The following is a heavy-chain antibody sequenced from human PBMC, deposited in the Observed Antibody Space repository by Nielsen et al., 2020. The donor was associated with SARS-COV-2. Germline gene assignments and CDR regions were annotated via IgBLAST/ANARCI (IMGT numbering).Heavy chain of an antibody. D-gene: IGHD5-18*01. J-gene: IGHJ6*02. CDR3: AREVDTAMVIWNYYYGMDV. CDR1: GFTFSSYW. V-gene: IGHV3-21*01. CDR2: ISSSSSYI. Sequence: GESLKISCAASGFTFSSYWMSWVRQAPGKGLEWVSSISSSSSYIYYADSVKGRFTISRDNAKNSLYLQMNSLRAEDTAVYYCAREVDTAMVIWNYYYGMDVWGQGTTVTVSS.